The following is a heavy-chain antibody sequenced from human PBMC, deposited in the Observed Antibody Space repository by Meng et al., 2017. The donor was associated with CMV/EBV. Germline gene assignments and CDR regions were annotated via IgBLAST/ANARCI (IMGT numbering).Heavy chain of an antibody. Sequence: GSLRLSCTVSGGSISSYYWSWIRQPPGKGLEWIGYIYYSGSTNYNPSLKSRVTISVDTSKNQFSLKLSSVTAADTAVYYCASLPGDDSSGFGYFDLWGRGTLVTVSS. CDR3: ASLPGDDSSGFGYFDL. V-gene: IGHV4-59*01. CDR2: IYYSGST. J-gene: IGHJ2*01. CDR1: GGSISSYY. D-gene: IGHD3-22*01.